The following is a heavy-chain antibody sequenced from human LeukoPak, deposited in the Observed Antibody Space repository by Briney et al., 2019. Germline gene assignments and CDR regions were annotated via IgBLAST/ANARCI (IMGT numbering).Heavy chain of an antibody. V-gene: IGHV3-23*01. J-gene: IGHJ4*02. Sequence: GGSLRLSCAASGFTFSSYAMSWVRQAPGKGLEWVSAISGSGGSTYYADSVKGRFTISRDNSENTLYLQMNSLRAEDTAVYYCANGRPYIAAVPPGYWGQGTLVTVSS. CDR2: ISGSGGST. CDR1: GFTFSSYA. D-gene: IGHD6-13*01. CDR3: ANGRPYIAAVPPGY.